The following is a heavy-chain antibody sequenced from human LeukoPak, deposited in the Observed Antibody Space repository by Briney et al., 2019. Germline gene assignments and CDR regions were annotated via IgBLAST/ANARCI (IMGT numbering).Heavy chain of an antibody. CDR1: GGSFSGYY. V-gene: IGHV4-34*01. J-gene: IGHJ4*02. D-gene: IGHD3-3*01. Sequence: PSETLSLTCAVYGGSFSGYYWSWIRQPPGKGLEWIGEIKHSGSTNYNPSLKSRVTISVDTSKNQFSLKLSSVTAADTAVYYCARVGYDFWSGYCDYWGQGTLVTVSS. CDR3: ARVGYDFWSGYCDY. CDR2: IKHSGST.